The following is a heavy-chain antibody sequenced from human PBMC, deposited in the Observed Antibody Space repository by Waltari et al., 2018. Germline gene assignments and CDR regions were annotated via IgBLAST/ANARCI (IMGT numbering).Heavy chain of an antibody. CDR1: GGTFSSHA. Sequence: QVQLVQSGAEVKKPGSSVKVSCKASGGTFSSHAISWVRQAPGQGLEWMGGIIPIFGTANYAQKFQGRVTITADESTSTAYMELSSLRSEDTAVYYCAREGGLGCSSTSCYVWGFDPWGQGTLVTVSS. V-gene: IGHV1-69*13. CDR3: AREGGLGCSSTSCYVWGFDP. CDR2: IIPIFGTA. J-gene: IGHJ5*02. D-gene: IGHD2-2*01.